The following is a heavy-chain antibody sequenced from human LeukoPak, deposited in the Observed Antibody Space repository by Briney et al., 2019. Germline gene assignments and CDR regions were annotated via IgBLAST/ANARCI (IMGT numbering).Heavy chain of an antibody. V-gene: IGHV3-48*01. CDR3: VSSGRDQYSGRYKADYYYYMDD. CDR1: GLTFSSYG. CDR2: ISSSSSTI. Sequence: GGSVRLSCAASGLTFSSYGMHWVRQARGKGLVWVSYISSSSSTIYYADYVKGRFILYRDNAKNTLYLQMDSLRAEDTAVYHCVSSGRDQYSGRYKADYYYYMDDWGQGTTVTVSS. J-gene: IGHJ6*03. D-gene: IGHD1-26*01.